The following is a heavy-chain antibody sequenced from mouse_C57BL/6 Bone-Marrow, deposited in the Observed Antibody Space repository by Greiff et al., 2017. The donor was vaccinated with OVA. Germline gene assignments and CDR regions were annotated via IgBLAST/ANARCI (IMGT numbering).Heavy chain of an antibody. CDR3: APYDSYFDD. J-gene: IGHJ2*01. CDR2: IDPANGNT. Sequence: VQLQQSVAELVRPGASVKLSCTASGFTIKNTYMHWVKQRPEQGLEWIGRIDPANGNTKYAPKFQGKATITADTSSNTAYLQLSSLTSEDTAIYYCAPYDSYFDDWGQGTTLTVSS. V-gene: IGHV14-3*01. CDR1: GFTIKNTY. D-gene: IGHD2-4*01.